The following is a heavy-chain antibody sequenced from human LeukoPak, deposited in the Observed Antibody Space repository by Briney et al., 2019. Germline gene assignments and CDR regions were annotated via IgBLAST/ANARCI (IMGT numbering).Heavy chain of an antibody. CDR1: GYTFTSYG. J-gene: IGHJ4*02. CDR2: ISAYNGNT. D-gene: IGHD3-22*01. V-gene: IGHV1-18*01. Sequence: ASVKVSCKASGYTFTSYGISWVRQAPGQGLEWMGWISAYNGNTNYAQKLQGRVTMTTDTSTSTAYMELRSLRSDDTAVYYCAKVSTYYYDSSGKKGRGGFDYWGQGTLVTVSS. CDR3: AKVSTYYYDSSGKKGRGGFDY.